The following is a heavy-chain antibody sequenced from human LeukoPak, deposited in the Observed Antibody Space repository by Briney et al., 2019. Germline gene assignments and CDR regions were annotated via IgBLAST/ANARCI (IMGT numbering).Heavy chain of an antibody. CDR2: INHSGST. V-gene: IGHV4-34*01. CDR1: GGSFSGYY. Sequence: SETLSLTCAVYGGSFSGYYWSWIRQPPGKGLEWIGEINHSGSTNYNPSLKSRVTISVDTSKNQFSLKLSSVTAADTAVYYCARGLDQYYFDYWGQGTLVTVSS. CDR3: ARGLDQYYFDY. J-gene: IGHJ4*02.